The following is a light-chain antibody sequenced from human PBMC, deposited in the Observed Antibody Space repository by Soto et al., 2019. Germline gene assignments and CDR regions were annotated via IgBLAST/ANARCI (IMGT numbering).Light chain of an antibody. CDR1: QSVSSN. Sequence: ELVLTQSPGTLSFSPGERATLSCRASQSVSSNLAWYQQKPGQAPRLLIDDASNRATGIPARFSGCGSGTDFTLTISSLEPEDFAVYYCQQRSNRPPWTFGQGTKVDIK. V-gene: IGKV3-11*01. CDR2: DAS. CDR3: QQRSNRPPWT. J-gene: IGKJ1*01.